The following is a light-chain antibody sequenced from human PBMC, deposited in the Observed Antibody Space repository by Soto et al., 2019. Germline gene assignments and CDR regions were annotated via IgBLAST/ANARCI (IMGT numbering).Light chain of an antibody. CDR3: QRYNAFSQT. Sequence: DIPMTQSPSTLSASVGDRLTITCRARQSLNSWVAWFQQKPGKAPKVLIYDASTLESGVPSRFSGSGSGTEFTLTIDSLQPDDVATYYCQRYNAFSQTFGQGTKVEI. CDR1: QSLNSW. CDR2: DAS. J-gene: IGKJ1*01. V-gene: IGKV1-5*01.